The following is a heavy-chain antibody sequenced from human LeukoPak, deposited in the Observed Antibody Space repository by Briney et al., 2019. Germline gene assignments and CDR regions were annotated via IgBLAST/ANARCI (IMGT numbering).Heavy chain of an antibody. J-gene: IGHJ4*02. D-gene: IGHD3-16*01. V-gene: IGHV4-39*02. CDR3: ARRDYWGYFDQ. Sequence: SETLSLTCTVSGGSISSRSDYWGWIRQPPGKGLEWIGSIYYTGSTWYNPSLESRVTISVDTSTNHFSLKLSSVTAADTAVYYCARRDYWGYFDQWGQGTLVTVSS. CDR1: GGSISSRSDY. CDR2: IYYTGST.